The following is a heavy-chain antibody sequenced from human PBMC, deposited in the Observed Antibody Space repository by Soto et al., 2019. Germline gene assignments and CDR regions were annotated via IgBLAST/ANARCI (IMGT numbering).Heavy chain of an antibody. V-gene: IGHV3-33*01. CDR3: VRGIPFQYSNNWLHWYFDL. CDR1: GFVYSTYA. D-gene: IGHD1-1*01. J-gene: IGHJ2*01. CDR2: IWNDGSKK. Sequence: LRLSCAASGFVYSTYAMHWVRLSPGKGLEWVALIWNDGSKKYYVDSVKGRFTISRDNSQNTLNLQMDSLRAEDTAVYFCVRGIPFQYSNNWLHWYFDLWGRGTQVTVSS.